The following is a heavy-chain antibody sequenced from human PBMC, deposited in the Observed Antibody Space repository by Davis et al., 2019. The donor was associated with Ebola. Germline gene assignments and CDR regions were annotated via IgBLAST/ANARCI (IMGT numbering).Heavy chain of an antibody. CDR2: INHSGST. CDR3: ARVGLGNCSSTSCYFHGMDV. J-gene: IGHJ6*02. V-gene: IGHV4-34*01. Sequence: SETLSLTCAVYGGSFSGYYWSWIRQPPGKGLEWIGEINHSGSTNYNPSLKSRVTISVDPSKNQFSLKLSSVTAADTAVYYCARVGLGNCSSTSCYFHGMDVWGQGTTVTVSS. CDR1: GGSFSGYY. D-gene: IGHD2-2*01.